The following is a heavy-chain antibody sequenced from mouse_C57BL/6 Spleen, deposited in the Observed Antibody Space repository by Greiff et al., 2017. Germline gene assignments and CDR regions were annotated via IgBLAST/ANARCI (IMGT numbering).Heavy chain of an antibody. J-gene: IGHJ3*01. CDR2: ISSGGSYT. V-gene: IGHV5-6*01. Sequence: EVQGVESGGDLVKPGGSLKLSCAASGFTFSSYGMSWVRQTPDKRLEWVATISSGGSYTYYPDSVKGRFTISRDNAKNTLYLQMSSLKSEDTAMYYCARQRSCDGYPFAYWGQGTLVTVSA. CDR1: GFTFSSYG. CDR3: ARQRSCDGYPFAY. D-gene: IGHD2-3*01.